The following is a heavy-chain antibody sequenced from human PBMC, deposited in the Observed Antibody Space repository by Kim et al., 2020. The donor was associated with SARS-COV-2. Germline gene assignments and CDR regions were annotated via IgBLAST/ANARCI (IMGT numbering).Heavy chain of an antibody. V-gene: IGHV1-69*13. CDR2: IIPIFGTA. J-gene: IGHJ6*02. CDR3: ARKGNVLRYFDWLSRGGYYYGMDV. Sequence: SVKVSCKASGGTFSSYAISWVRQAPGQGLEWMGGIIPIFGTANYAQKFQGRVTITADESTSTAYMELSSLRSEDTAVYYCARKGNVLRYFDWLSRGGYYYGMDVWGQGTTVTVSS. D-gene: IGHD3-9*01. CDR1: GGTFSSYA.